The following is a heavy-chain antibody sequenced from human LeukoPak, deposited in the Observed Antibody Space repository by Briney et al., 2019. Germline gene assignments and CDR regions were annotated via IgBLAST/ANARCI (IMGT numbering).Heavy chain of an antibody. CDR2: ISGGSGNI. CDR1: GVTFSNYA. J-gene: IGHJ4*02. V-gene: IGHV3-23*01. Sequence: PGGSLRLSCSVSGVTFSNYAMHWVRQAPGKGLEWVSLISGGSGNIYYVDSVKGRFTISRDNSKNTLYVQMTSLRAEDTAIYYCAKGSDYYGSVTSKKTDWGQGTLVTVSS. D-gene: IGHD3-10*01. CDR3: AKGSDYYGSVTSKKTD.